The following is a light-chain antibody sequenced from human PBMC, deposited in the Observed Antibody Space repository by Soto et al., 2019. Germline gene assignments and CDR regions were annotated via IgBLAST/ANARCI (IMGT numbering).Light chain of an antibody. CDR2: DAS. CDR3: HQRSNRPLT. V-gene: IGKV3-11*01. CDR1: QSGTSK. J-gene: IGKJ4*01. Sequence: EIVLTQSPATLSLSPGERATLSCRARQSGTSKLAWYQQKPGQAPRLLIYDASNRATGIPARFSGSGSGTDFTLTISSLEPGDFAVYYCHQRSNRPLTFGGGTKVDIK.